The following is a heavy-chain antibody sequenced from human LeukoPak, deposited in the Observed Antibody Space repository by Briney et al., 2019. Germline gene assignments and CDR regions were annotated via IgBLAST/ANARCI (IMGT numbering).Heavy chain of an antibody. CDR1: GFTFSSYE. J-gene: IGHJ6*02. CDR2: ISSSSSYI. V-gene: IGHV3-21*01. D-gene: IGHD2-15*01. Sequence: GGSLRLSCAASGFTFSSYEMNWVRQAPGKGLEWVSSISSSSSYIYYADSVKGRFTISRDNAKNSLYLQMNSLRAEDTAVYYCARDGVVVAATPKDYYYGMDVWGQGTTVTVSS. CDR3: ARDGVVVAATPKDYYYGMDV.